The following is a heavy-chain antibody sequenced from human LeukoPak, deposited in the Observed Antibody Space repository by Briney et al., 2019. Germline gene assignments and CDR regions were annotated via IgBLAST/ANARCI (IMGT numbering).Heavy chain of an antibody. D-gene: IGHD3-22*01. CDR2: FSGSGGST. CDR3: AKEIYYDSSGNYFDY. CDR1: GFTFSSYA. V-gene: IGHV3-23*01. Sequence: PGGSLRLSCAASGFTFSSYAMSWVRQAPGKGLEWVSAFSGSGGSTYYADSVKGRFTISRDNSKNTLYLQMNSLRAEDTAVYYCAKEIYYDSSGNYFDYWGQGNLVTVSS. J-gene: IGHJ4*02.